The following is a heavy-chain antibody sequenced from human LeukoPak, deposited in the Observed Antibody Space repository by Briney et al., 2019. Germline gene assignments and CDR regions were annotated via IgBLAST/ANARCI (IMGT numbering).Heavy chain of an antibody. CDR2: ISTSSDST. D-gene: IGHD4/OR15-4a*01. CDR1: GFNFSNYA. CDR3: ASGLYGGVFDN. Sequence: QAGGSLRLSCVMSGFNFSNYAMNWVRQAPGKGLEWVSDISTSSDSTYHIESVRGRFTISRDNSKNTLYLQMNSLRVDDTAVYYCASGLYGGVFDNWGQGTLVTVSS. V-gene: IGHV3-23*01. J-gene: IGHJ4*02.